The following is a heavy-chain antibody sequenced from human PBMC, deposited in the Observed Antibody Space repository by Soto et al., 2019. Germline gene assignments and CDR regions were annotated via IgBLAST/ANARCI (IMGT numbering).Heavy chain of an antibody. Sequence: GQLVESGGGVVQPGRSLRLSCAASGLTFTTYAMHWVRQAPGKGLEWVTVISHDGSKIYYADSVKGRFTISRDNSKNTMYLQMNSLRIEDTAVYYCVRGGPPPLIRIVGARWGQGTLVTVSS. CDR3: VRGGPPPLIRIVGAR. D-gene: IGHD1-26*01. J-gene: IGHJ1*01. CDR1: GLTFTTYA. V-gene: IGHV3-30*04. CDR2: ISHDGSKI.